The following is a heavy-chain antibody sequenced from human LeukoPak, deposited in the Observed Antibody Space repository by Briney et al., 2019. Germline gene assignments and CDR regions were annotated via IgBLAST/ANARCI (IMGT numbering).Heavy chain of an antibody. CDR3: AGNSGSYWDYYYYYMDV. Sequence: GGSLRLSCAASGFTFSSYAMHWVRQAPGKGLEWVAVISYDGSNKYYADSVKGRFTISRDNSKNTLYLQMNSLRAEDTAVYYCAGNSGSYWDYYYYYMDVWGKGTTVTVSS. V-gene: IGHV3-30-3*01. CDR2: ISYDGSNK. D-gene: IGHD1-26*01. CDR1: GFTFSSYA. J-gene: IGHJ6*03.